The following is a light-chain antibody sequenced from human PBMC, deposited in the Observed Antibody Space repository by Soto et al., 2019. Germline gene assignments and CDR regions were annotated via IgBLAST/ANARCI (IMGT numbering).Light chain of an antibody. CDR3: QQRTNWLT. J-gene: IGKJ3*01. Sequence: EIVLTQSPATRSLSPGERDTLSCRASQNVSTYLAWYQQKPGQAPRLLIYDASNRATGIPARFSGSGSGTDFTLTISSLEPEDFAVYYCQQRTNWLTFGPGTKVDIK. CDR1: QNVSTY. V-gene: IGKV3-11*01. CDR2: DAS.